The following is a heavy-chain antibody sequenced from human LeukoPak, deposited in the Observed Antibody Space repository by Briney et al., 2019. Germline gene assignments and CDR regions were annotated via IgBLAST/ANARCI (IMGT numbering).Heavy chain of an antibody. CDR2: IYTSGST. CDR3: ARVASGSYYNYYYYYMDV. D-gene: IGHD1-26*01. Sequence: NPSETLSLTCTVSGGSISSGSYYWSWIRQPAGKGLEWIGRIYTSGSTNYNPSLKSRVTISVDTSKNQFSLKLSSVTAADTAVYYCARVASGSYYNYYYYYMDVWGKGTTVTVSS. J-gene: IGHJ6*03. V-gene: IGHV4-61*02. CDR1: GGSISSGSYY.